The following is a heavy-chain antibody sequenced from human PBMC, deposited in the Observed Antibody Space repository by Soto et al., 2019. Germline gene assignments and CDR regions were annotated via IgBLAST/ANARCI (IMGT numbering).Heavy chain of an antibody. J-gene: IGHJ6*02. CDR2: ISYDGSNK. V-gene: IGHV3-30*03. CDR1: GFTFSDYA. Sequence: QVYLVESGGGVVQPGRSLRLSCEASGFTFSDYAMHWVRQAPGKGLEWVAVISYDGSNKFYVDSVKCRFTISRDNSQTTVILQISSLEAEDTAVYFCARENGATTTFYHYGMDVWGQGPTVTVSS. CDR3: ARENGATTTFYHYGMDV. D-gene: IGHD5-12*01.